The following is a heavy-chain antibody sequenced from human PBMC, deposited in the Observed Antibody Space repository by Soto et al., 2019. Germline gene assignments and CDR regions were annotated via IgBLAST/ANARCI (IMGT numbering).Heavy chain of an antibody. CDR1: GFTVSSNY. Sequence: GGSLRLSCAASGFTVSSNYMSWVRQAPGKGLEWVSVICSGGSTYYADSVKGRFTISRHNSKNTLYLQMNSLRAEDTAVYYCARSVLEPTSYYYYYMDVWGKGTTVTVSS. D-gene: IGHD3-3*01. CDR2: ICSGGST. V-gene: IGHV3-53*04. J-gene: IGHJ6*03. CDR3: ARSVLEPTSYYYYYMDV.